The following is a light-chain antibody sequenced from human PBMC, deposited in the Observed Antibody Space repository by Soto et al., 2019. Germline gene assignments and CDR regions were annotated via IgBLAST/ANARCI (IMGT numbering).Light chain of an antibody. CDR3: QQYNSYRWT. V-gene: IGKV1-5*03. Sequence: DIQMTQSPFTLSASVGDRVTITCRASQSISSWLAWYQQKPGKAPKVLIYKASSLESGVPSRFSGSGSGTEFTLTISSLQPDDFATYYCQQYNSYRWTFGQGTKVDIK. J-gene: IGKJ1*01. CDR1: QSISSW. CDR2: KAS.